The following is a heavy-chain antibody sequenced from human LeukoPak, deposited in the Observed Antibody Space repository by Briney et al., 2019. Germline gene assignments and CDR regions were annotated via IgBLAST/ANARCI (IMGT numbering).Heavy chain of an antibody. Sequence: ASVKVSCKASGYTFTSYGISWVRQAPGQGLEWMGWINAGNGNTKYSQKFQGRVTITKDTSASTAYMELRSLTSEDTAMYYCAKDAYSGDAFDIWGQGTMATVSS. D-gene: IGHD2-15*01. J-gene: IGHJ3*02. CDR2: INAGNGNT. CDR3: AKDAYSGDAFDI. CDR1: GYTFTSYG. V-gene: IGHV1-18*01.